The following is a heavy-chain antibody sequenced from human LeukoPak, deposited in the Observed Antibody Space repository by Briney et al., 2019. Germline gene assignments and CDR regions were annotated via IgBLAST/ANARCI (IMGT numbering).Heavy chain of an antibody. CDR3: AKDLRTWGYSSSSNWFDP. CDR1: GFTFSSYA. D-gene: IGHD6-13*01. J-gene: IGHJ5*02. CDR2: ISGSGGST. V-gene: IGHV3-23*01. Sequence: GGSLRLSCAASGFTFSSYAMSWVRRAPGKGLEWVSAISGSGGSTYYADSVKGRFTISRDNSKNTLYLQMNSLRAEDTAVYYCAKDLRTWGYSSSSNWFDPWGQGTLVTVSS.